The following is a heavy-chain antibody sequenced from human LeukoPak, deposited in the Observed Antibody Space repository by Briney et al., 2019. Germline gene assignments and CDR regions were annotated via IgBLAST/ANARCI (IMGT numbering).Heavy chain of an antibody. Sequence: GGSLRLSCAASGFTFDDYAMHWVRQAPGKGLEWVSLISGDGGSTYYADSVKGRFTISRDNGKNSLYLQMNSLRVEDTAFYYCARDVSWGTSYFDYWGQGIPVTVSS. CDR3: ARDVSWGTSYFDY. CDR2: ISGDGGST. D-gene: IGHD1-1*01. CDR1: GFTFDDYA. V-gene: IGHV3-43*02. J-gene: IGHJ4*02.